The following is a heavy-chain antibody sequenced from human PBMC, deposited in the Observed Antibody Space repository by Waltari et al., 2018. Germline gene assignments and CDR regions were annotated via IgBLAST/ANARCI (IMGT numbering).Heavy chain of an antibody. V-gene: IGHV3-23*01. J-gene: IGHJ4*02. CDR2: ISGSGGST. D-gene: IGHD6-6*01. CDR3: AKKEYSSSEPISYYFDY. CDR1: GFTFSSYA. Sequence: EVQLLESGGGLVQPGGSLRLSCAASGFTFSSYAMSWVRQAPGKGLEWVSAISGSGGSTYYADSVKGRFTISRDNSKDTLYLQMNSRRAEDTAVYYCAKKEYSSSEPISYYFDYWGQGTLVTVSS.